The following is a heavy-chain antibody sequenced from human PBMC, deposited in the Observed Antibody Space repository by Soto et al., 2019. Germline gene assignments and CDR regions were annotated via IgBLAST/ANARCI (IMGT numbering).Heavy chain of an antibody. D-gene: IGHD3-9*01. Sequence: HPXGSLTLSCQASGFTFTGFAILELRQAPRKGLAWVAVISYDGRDTHYEDSVKSRLNISRNHSKLPVFLQMNSLTTEDTAVYYCAKDRYFDSYSFDSSGHGTRVTVSS. V-gene: IGHV3-30*04. J-gene: IGHJ4*01. CDR2: ISYDGRDT. CDR1: GFTFTGFA. CDR3: AKDRYFDSYSFDS.